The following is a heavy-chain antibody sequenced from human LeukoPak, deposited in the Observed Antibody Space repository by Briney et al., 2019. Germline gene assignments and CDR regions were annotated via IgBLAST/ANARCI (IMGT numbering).Heavy chain of an antibody. CDR2: INHSGST. J-gene: IGHJ3*02. CDR3: AREESGYQRKNAFDI. D-gene: IGHD3-9*01. CDR1: GGSFSGYY. Sequence: SETLSLTCAVYGGSFSGYYWSWIRQPPGKGLEWIGEINHSGSTNYNPSLKSRVTISVDTSKNQFSLKLSSVTAADTAVYYCAREESGYQRKNAFDIWGQGTMVTVSS. V-gene: IGHV4-34*01.